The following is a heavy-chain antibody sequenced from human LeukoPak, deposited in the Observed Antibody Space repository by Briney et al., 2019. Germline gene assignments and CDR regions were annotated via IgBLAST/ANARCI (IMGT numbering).Heavy chain of an antibody. J-gene: IGHJ4*02. Sequence: AETLSLTCTVSGGSISSYYWRWIRQPPGKGLEWIGYIYYSGSTNYNPSLKSRVTISVDTSKNQFSLKLSSVTAADTAVYYCARGPYSSSWYDFDYWGQGTLVTVSS. V-gene: IGHV4-59*01. D-gene: IGHD6-13*01. CDR1: GGSISSYY. CDR2: IYYSGST. CDR3: ARGPYSSSWYDFDY.